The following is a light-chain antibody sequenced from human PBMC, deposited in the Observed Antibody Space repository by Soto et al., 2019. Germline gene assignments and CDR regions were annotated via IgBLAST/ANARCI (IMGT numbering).Light chain of an antibody. CDR1: SSDVGGYNY. CDR2: EVS. CDR3: SSYTSSSTWV. Sequence: QSALTQPASVSGSPGQSITISCTGTSSDVGGYNYVSWYQQHPGKAPKFLLYEVSNRPSGVSHRFSGSKSGNTASLTISGLQAEDEADYYCSSYTSSSTWVFGGGTKVTVL. J-gene: IGLJ3*02. V-gene: IGLV2-14*01.